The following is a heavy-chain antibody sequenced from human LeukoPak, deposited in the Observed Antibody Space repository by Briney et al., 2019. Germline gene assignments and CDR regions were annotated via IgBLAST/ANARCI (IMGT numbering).Heavy chain of an antibody. CDR3: ARDSGDSSGYYYFDY. CDR2: ISYDGSNK. V-gene: IGHV3-30-3*01. CDR1: GFTFSSYA. J-gene: IGHJ4*02. Sequence: GGSLRLSCAASGFTFSSYAMHWVRQAPGKGLEWVAVISYDGSNKYYADSVKGRFTISRDNSKNTLYLQMNSLRAEDTAVYYCARDSGDSSGYYYFDYWGQGTLVTDSS. D-gene: IGHD3-22*01.